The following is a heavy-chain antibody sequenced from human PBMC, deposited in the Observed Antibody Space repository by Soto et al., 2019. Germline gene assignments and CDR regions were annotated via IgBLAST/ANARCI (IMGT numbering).Heavy chain of an antibody. CDR2: ISGTSDYI. V-gene: IGHV3-21*02. Sequence: EVQLVESVGGLVKPGGSLRLSCAASGFTFSPYSMNWVRQAPGKGLEWVSSISGTSDYIYYADSVKGRFTISRDNAKNSLFLQMNSLRAEDTAVYYCARVGWEIYGVDYWGQGTLVTVSS. J-gene: IGHJ4*02. D-gene: IGHD3-10*01. CDR3: ARVGWEIYGVDY. CDR1: GFTFSPYS.